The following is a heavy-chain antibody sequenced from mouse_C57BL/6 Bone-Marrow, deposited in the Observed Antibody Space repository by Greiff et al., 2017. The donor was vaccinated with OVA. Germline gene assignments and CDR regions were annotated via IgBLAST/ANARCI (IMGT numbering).Heavy chain of an antibody. D-gene: IGHD1-1*01. CDR3: ARPLYYYGSSLAY. CDR2: IDPNSGGT. CDR1: GYTFTSYW. V-gene: IGHV1-72*01. J-gene: IGHJ3*01. Sequence: QVQLQQPGAELVKPGASVKLSCKASGYTFTSYWMHWVKQRPGRGLEWIGRIDPNSGGTKYNEKFKSKATLTVDKPSSTAYMQLSSLTSEDSAVYYCARPLYYYGSSLAYWGQGTLVTVSA.